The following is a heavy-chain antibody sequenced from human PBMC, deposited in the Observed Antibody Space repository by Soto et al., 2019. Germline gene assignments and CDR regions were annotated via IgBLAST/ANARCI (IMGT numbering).Heavy chain of an antibody. D-gene: IGHD5-12*01. V-gene: IGHV4-30-4*01. CDR3: APTPQHVDNWCDP. J-gene: IGHJ5*02. Sequence: QVQLQESGPGLVKPSQTLSLTCTVSGGSISSGDYYWSWIRQPPGKGLEWIGYIHYSGGTYDNPSIKSRVTISVDTSKNQFSLTRSSVTDADTAVYYCAPTPQHVDNWCDPWGQGTLVTVSP. CDR1: GGSISSGDYY. CDR2: IHYSGGT.